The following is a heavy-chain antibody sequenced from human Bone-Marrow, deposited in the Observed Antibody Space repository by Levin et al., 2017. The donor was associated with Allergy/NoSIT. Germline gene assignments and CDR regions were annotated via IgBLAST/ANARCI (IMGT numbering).Heavy chain of an antibody. J-gene: IGHJ6*02. D-gene: IGHD4-17*01. CDR2: IVVGSGNT. CDR3: AADPPVTSSVGV. Sequence: ASVKVSCKASGFTFTSSAVQWVRQARGQRLEWIGWIVVGSGNTNYAQKFQERVTITRDMSTSTAYMELSSLRSEDTAVYYCAADPPVTSSVGVWGQGTTVTVSS. V-gene: IGHV1-58*01. CDR1: GFTFTSSA.